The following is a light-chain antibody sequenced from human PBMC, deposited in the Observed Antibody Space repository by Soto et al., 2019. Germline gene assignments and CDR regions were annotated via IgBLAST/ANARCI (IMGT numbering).Light chain of an antibody. CDR1: QGISNY. V-gene: IGKV1-27*01. J-gene: IGKJ5*01. Sequence: DIQMTQSPSSLSASVGDRVTITCRASQGISNYLAWYQQKPGKVPKLLTYAASTLQSGVPSRFSGSGSGTYFTLTISSLQPEDVATSHCQKYTSAPITFGQGTRLEI. CDR3: QKYTSAPIT. CDR2: AAS.